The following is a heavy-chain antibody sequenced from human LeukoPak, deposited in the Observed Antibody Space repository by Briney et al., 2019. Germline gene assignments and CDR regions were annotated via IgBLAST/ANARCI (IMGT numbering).Heavy chain of an antibody. CDR1: GGSVSSGSYY. CDR3: ARDFWSGYKTPFYYYYGMDV. D-gene: IGHD3-3*01. J-gene: IGHJ6*02. Sequence: PSETLSLTCTVSGGSVSSGSYYWSWIRQPPGKGLEWVGYIYYSGSTNYNPSLKSRVTISVDTSKNQFSLKLSSVTAADTAVYYCARDFWSGYKTPFYYYYGMDVWGQGTTVTVSS. CDR2: IYYSGST. V-gene: IGHV4-61*01.